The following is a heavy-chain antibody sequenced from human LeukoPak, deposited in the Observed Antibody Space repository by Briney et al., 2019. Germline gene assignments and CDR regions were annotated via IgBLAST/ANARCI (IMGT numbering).Heavy chain of an antibody. V-gene: IGHV3-7*03. Sequence: GGSLRLSCSGFGFTFRSFWMSWVRLAPGKGLEWVANIKEDGTETYYVDSVKGRFTISRDNAKNSLYLQMNSLRVEDTAVYYCAKEGRSLQTYWGQGTLVTVSS. CDR3: AKEGRSLQTY. D-gene: IGHD5-24*01. CDR2: IKEDGTET. CDR1: GFTFRSFW. J-gene: IGHJ4*02.